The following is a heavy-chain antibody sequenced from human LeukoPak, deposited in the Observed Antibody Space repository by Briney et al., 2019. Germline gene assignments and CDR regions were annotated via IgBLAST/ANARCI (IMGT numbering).Heavy chain of an antibody. D-gene: IGHD5-18*01. CDR3: ARQTHEKDTAMEFFDY. Sequence: ASVKVSCKASGYTFTGYYMRWVRRAPGQGLEWMGWINPNSGGTNYAQKFQGWVTMTRDTSISTAYMELSGLRSDDTAVYYCARQTHEKDTAMEFFDYWGQGTLVTVSS. V-gene: IGHV1-2*04. CDR1: GYTFTGYY. CDR2: INPNSGGT. J-gene: IGHJ4*02.